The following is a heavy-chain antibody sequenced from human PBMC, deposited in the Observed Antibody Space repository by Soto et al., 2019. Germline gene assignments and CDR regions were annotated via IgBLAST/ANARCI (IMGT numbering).Heavy chain of an antibody. J-gene: IGHJ2*01. D-gene: IGHD4-17*01. CDR1: GGSISSGGYY. V-gene: IGHV4-31*03. CDR2: IYYSGST. CDR3: GRENGAPLSWYFDL. Sequence: QVQLQESGPGLVKPSQTLSLTCTVSGGSISSGGYYWSWIRQHPGKGLEWIGYIYYSGSTYYNPSIKSRVTISVDTSKNQFSLKLSSVTAADTAVYYCGRENGAPLSWYFDLWGRGTLVTVSS.